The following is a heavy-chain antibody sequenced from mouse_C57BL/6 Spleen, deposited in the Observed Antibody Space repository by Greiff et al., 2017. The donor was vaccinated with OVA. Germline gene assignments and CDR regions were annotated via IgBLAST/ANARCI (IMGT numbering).Heavy chain of an antibody. V-gene: IGHV2-2*01. D-gene: IGHD4-1*01. CDR1: GFSLTSYG. Sequence: QVQLQQSGPGLVQPSQSLSITCTASGFSLTSYGVHWVRQSPGQGLEWLGVIWTGGSTDYNAAFIARLSISEDNPKSEVFFKMNSLQAEDTAIYYCARKGGTRAMDYWGQGTSVTVSS. CDR2: IWTGGST. J-gene: IGHJ4*01. CDR3: ARKGGTRAMDY.